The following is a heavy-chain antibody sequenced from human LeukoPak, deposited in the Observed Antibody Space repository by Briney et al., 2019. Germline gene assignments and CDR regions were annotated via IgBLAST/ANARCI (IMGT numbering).Heavy chain of an antibody. Sequence: GGSPRLSCAASGFTFSGYGMHWVRQAPGKGLEWVAFIRYDGSNKYYADSVKGRFTISRDNSKNTLYLQMNSLRAEDTAVYYCARDLYYYDSSGYPTGYWGQGTLVTVSS. CDR2: IRYDGSNK. J-gene: IGHJ4*02. CDR3: ARDLYYYDSSGYPTGY. D-gene: IGHD3-22*01. V-gene: IGHV3-30*02. CDR1: GFTFSGYG.